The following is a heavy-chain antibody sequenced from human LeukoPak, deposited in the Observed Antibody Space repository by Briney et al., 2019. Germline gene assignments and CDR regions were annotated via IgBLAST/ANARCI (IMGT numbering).Heavy chain of an antibody. CDR1: GFDVSSHH. CDR3: ARGGRGSAAVVAPRSFDI. J-gene: IGHJ3*02. Sequence: PGGSLRLSCAASGFDVSSHHMAWVRQAPGRGLEWVSVTYTRGNSYYTDSVKGRFIISRDTSKNTMDLQMNSLRPEDSALYFCARGGRGSAAVVAPRSFDIWGQGTMVAVSS. CDR2: TYTRGNS. V-gene: IGHV3-53*01. D-gene: IGHD3-22*01.